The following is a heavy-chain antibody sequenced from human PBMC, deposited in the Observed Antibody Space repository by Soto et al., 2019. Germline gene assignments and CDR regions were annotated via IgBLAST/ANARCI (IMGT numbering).Heavy chain of an antibody. CDR3: ARDRGGYSNYLVGFRRYGMEV. V-gene: IGHV3-33*01. CDR2: IWYDGSNK. CDR1: GFTFSSYG. J-gene: IGHJ6*02. Sequence: QVQLVESGGGVVQPGRSLRLSCAASGFTFSSYGMHWVRQAPGKGLEWVAVIWYDGSNKYYADTVQGRFTISRDTSKNGLYLQMNGLRAEDTAVYDWARDRGGYSNYLVGFRRYGMEVWGQGTTVNVSS. D-gene: IGHD4-4*01.